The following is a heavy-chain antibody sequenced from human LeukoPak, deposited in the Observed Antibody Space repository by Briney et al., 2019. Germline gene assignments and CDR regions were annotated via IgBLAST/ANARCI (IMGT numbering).Heavy chain of an antibody. CDR2: ISGNGYA. CDR3: AKRGAEVGTTVAPGDY. J-gene: IGHJ4*02. V-gene: IGHV3-23*01. D-gene: IGHD1-26*01. CDR1: GFTLSSFA. Sequence: PGGSLRLSCVASGFTLSSFAMNWVRQAPGKGLEWVSAISGNGYAYYADSVKGRFTISRDNSKNTLYLQMNSLRAEDTAVYYCAKRGAEVGTTVAPGDYWGQGTLLTVSS.